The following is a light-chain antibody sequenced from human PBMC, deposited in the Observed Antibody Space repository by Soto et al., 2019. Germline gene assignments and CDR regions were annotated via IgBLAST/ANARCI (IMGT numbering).Light chain of an antibody. CDR1: QSVSSN. Sequence: EIVMTQSPATLSVSPGERATLSCRASQSVSSNLAWYQQKPGQAPRLLIYGASTRATGIPARFSGSGSGTEFTLTISSLQSEDFALYFCHRYGDSPLTFGGGTKVDIK. CDR2: GAS. V-gene: IGKV3-15*01. CDR3: HRYGDSPLT. J-gene: IGKJ4*01.